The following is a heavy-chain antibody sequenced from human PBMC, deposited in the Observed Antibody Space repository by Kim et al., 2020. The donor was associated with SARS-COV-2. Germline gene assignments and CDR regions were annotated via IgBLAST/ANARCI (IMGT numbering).Heavy chain of an antibody. V-gene: IGHV3-30*18. Sequence: GGSLRLSCAASGFTFSSYGMHWVRQAPGKGLEWVAVISYDGSNKYYADSVKGRFTISRDNSKNTLYLQMNSLRAEDTAVYYCAKGRGSNNWYFDLWGRGTLVTVSS. J-gene: IGHJ2*01. CDR1: GFTFSSYG. CDR2: ISYDGSNK. D-gene: IGHD1-26*01. CDR3: AKGRGSNNWYFDL.